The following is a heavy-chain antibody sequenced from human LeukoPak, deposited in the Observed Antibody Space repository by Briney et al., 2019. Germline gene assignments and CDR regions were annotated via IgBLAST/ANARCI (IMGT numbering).Heavy chain of an antibody. CDR2: INHSGST. Sequence: SETLSLTCAVYGGSFSGYYWSWIRQPPGKGLEWIGEINHSGSTNYNPSRKSRVIISVDTSKNQFSLKLSSVTAADTAVYYCARGLSVLRSLEWSRRFDPWGQGTLVTVSS. J-gene: IGHJ5*02. CDR3: ARGLSVLRSLEWSRRFDP. V-gene: IGHV4-34*01. D-gene: IGHD3-3*01. CDR1: GGSFSGYY.